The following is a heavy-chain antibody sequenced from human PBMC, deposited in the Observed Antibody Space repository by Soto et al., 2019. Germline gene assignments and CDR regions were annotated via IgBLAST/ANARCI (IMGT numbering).Heavy chain of an antibody. D-gene: IGHD3-3*01. CDR1: GFTFSNSW. CDR2: IKSKTDGGTT. J-gene: IGHJ4*02. V-gene: IGHV3-15*01. Sequence: PGGSLRLSCAASGFTFSNSWMSWVRQAPEKGLEWVGLIKSKTDGGTTDYAAPVKGRYTISRDDSKNTLYLQMNSLKTEDTAVYYCTTDGFYDFWSGFDYWGQGTLVTVSS. CDR3: TTDGFYDFWSGFDY.